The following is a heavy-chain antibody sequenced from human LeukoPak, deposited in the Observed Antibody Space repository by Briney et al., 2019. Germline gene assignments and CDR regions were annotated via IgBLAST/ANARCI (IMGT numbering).Heavy chain of an antibody. CDR2: IYYSGGT. J-gene: IGHJ4*02. CDR3: ARGPYCSSTSCFQLFDY. V-gene: IGHV4-59*12. CDR1: GGSISSYF. Sequence: SETLSLTCTVSGGSISSYFWSWIRQPPGKGLEWIGYIYYSGGTDYNPSLKSRVAISVDTSKNQFSLQLSSVTAADTAVYYCARGPYCSSTSCFQLFDYWGQGTLVTVSS. D-gene: IGHD2-2*01.